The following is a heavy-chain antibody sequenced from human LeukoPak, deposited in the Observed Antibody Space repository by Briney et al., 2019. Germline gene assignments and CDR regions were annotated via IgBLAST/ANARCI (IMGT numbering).Heavy chain of an antibody. Sequence: SSETLSLTCTVSVGSISSGSYYWSWIRQPAGKGLEWIGRIYTSGSTNYNPSLKSRVTISVDTSKNQFSLKLSSVTAADTALYYCARDSLLPSAMGYYYMDVWGKGTTVTVSS. CDR2: IYTSGST. V-gene: IGHV4-61*02. CDR3: ARDSLLPSAMGYYYMDV. CDR1: VGSISSGSYY. D-gene: IGHD2-2*01. J-gene: IGHJ6*03.